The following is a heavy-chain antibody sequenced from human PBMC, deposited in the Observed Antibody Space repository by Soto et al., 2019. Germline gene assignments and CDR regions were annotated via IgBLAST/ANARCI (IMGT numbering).Heavy chain of an antibody. CDR2: INAYNGNT. V-gene: IGHV1-18*01. CDR3: ARAPAPYYSSTSCHFDY. Sequence: ASVKVSCKASGYTFTSSGISWVRQAPGQGLEWMGWINAYNGNTNYAQKLQSRVTMTTDTSTSTAYMELTSLRSDDTAVYYCARAPAPYYSSTSCHFDYWGQGTLVTVSS. D-gene: IGHD2-2*01. CDR1: GYTFTSSG. J-gene: IGHJ4*02.